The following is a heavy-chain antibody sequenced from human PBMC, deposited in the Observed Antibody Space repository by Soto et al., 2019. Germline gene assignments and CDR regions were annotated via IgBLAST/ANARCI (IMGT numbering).Heavy chain of an antibody. CDR2: ISGSGGSI. CDR1: GFSFNSYA. J-gene: IGHJ4*02. D-gene: IGHD6-13*01. CDR3: ARVAPEYSSTPRRFDF. Sequence: EVQLLESGGGLVQPGGSLRLACAASGFSFNSYAMSWVRQAPGKGLEWVSSISGSGGSIYYAHSVKGRFTISRDKTKNTLDLQMNSLRAEDTAVYHCARVAPEYSSTPRRFDFWGQGTLVTVSS. V-gene: IGHV3-23*01.